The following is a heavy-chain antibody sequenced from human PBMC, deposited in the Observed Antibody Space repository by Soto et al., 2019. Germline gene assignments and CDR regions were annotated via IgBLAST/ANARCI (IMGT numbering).Heavy chain of an antibody. D-gene: IGHD1-7*01. CDR1: GFTFSSYW. CDR2: INSDGSST. J-gene: IGHJ5*01. V-gene: IGHV3-74*01. CDR3: ARVPGTTYWFDS. Sequence: PGGSLRLSCAASGFTFSSYWMHWVRQAPGKGLAWVSRINSDGSSTSYADSVKGRFTISRDNAKNTLYLQMNSLRAEDTAVYYCARVPGTTYWFDSWGQGTLVTVSS.